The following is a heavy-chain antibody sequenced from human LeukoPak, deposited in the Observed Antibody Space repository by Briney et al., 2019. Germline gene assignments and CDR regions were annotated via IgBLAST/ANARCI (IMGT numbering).Heavy chain of an antibody. CDR3: AKGQYYFDY. CDR2: ISGSGGGST. CDR1: GFTFSSYA. J-gene: IGHJ4*02. D-gene: IGHD6-19*01. V-gene: IGHV3-23*01. Sequence: GSLRLSCAASGFTFSSYAMSWVRQAPGKGLEWVSAISGSGGGSTYYADSVKGRFTISRDNSKNTLYLQMNSLRAEDTAVYYCAKGQYYFDYWGQGTLVTVSS.